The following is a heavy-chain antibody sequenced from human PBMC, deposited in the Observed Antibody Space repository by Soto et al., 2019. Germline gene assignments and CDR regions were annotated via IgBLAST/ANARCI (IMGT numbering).Heavy chain of an antibody. D-gene: IGHD6-25*01. V-gene: IGHV1-69*04. Sequence: QVQLVQSGAEVKRPGSSVKVACKASGGTFTSYTFSWVRQAPGQGLEWMGRIIPMLDVTSYAQKFQGRLTITADKSTSTGYMELSSLKSEDTALFYCARDPGGGWYFDLWGRGPLVTVSS. CDR1: GGTFTSYT. CDR2: IIPMLDVT. CDR3: ARDPGGGWYFDL. J-gene: IGHJ2*01.